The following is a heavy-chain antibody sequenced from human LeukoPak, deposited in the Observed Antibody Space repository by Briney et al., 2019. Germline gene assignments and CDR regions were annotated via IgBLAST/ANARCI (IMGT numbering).Heavy chain of an antibody. CDR2: FRGIGGST. CDR3: AKDEKISSGYYYMYYTFDY. Sequence: PGGSLGPSGEASGFTFSSFPMSWVRQAPGRGLKWSSAFRGIGGSTYYADSVKGRFTISRDNSKNTLYLQMNSLRAEDTAVYYCAKDEKISSGYYYMYYTFDYWGQGTLVTVSS. J-gene: IGHJ4*02. V-gene: IGHV3-23*01. CDR1: GFTFSSFP. D-gene: IGHD3-22*01.